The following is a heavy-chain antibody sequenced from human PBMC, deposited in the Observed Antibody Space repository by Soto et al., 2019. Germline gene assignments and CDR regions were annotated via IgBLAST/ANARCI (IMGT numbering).Heavy chain of an antibody. Sequence: GSLRLSCAASGFTFSSYAMSWVRQAPGKGLEWVSAISGSGGSTYYADSVKGRFTISRDNSKNTLYLQMNSLRAEDTAVYYCTRLKYYYGSGSFDYWGQGTLVTVSS. D-gene: IGHD3-10*01. CDR1: GFTFSSYA. V-gene: IGHV3-23*01. CDR2: ISGSGGST. CDR3: TRLKYYYGSGSFDY. J-gene: IGHJ4*02.